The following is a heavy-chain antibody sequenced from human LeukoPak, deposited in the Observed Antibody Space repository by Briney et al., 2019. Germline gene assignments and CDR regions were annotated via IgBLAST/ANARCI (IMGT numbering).Heavy chain of an antibody. CDR2: ISAYNGNT. J-gene: IGHJ4*02. D-gene: IGHD5-18*01. V-gene: IGHV1-18*01. Sequence: ASVKVSCKASGYTFTSYGISWVRQAPGQGLEWMGWISAYNGNTNYAQKLQGRVTMTTDTSTSTAYMELRSLRSDDTAVYYCARVVRQLWPPQAKAPRYWGQGTLVTVSS. CDR1: GYTFTSYG. CDR3: ARVVRQLWPPQAKAPRY.